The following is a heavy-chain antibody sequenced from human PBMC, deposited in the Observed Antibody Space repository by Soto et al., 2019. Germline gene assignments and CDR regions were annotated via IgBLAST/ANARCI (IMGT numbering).Heavy chain of an antibody. CDR1: LGTYYSYA. D-gene: IGHD6-6*01. Sequence: SLQVSCKVSLGTYYSYAISWVRPAPGQGLEWMAGIIPIFGTANYAQKFQGRVTITADESTSKAFKSLSSLGSEDTVVYYCATGAPAREWGGNAFDIGGQGIMVTVS. V-gene: IGHV1-69*13. CDR2: IIPIFGTA. CDR3: ATGAPAREWGGNAFDI. J-gene: IGHJ3*02.